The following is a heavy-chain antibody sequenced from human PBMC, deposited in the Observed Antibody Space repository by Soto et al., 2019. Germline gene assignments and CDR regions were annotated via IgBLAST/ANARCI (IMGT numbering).Heavy chain of an antibody. CDR1: GGCISSGGYY. V-gene: IGHV4-31*03. CDR2: IYYSGST. J-gene: IGHJ3*02. Sequence: SLSLTCTVCGGCISSGGYYGSCIRQHPGKGLEWIGYIYYSGSTYYNPSLKSRVTISVDTSKNQFSLKLSSVTAADTAVYYCATDRGLDAFDIWAQGTMVTVSS. CDR3: ATDRGLDAFDI.